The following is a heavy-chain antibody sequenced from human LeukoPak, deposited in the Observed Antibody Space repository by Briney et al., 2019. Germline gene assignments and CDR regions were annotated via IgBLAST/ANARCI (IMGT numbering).Heavy chain of an antibody. CDR2: IQYHGRDK. CDR1: GFTFRTSG. Sequence: GGSLRLSCAASGFTFRTSGMQWVRQAPGKGLEWVAFIQYHGRDKYYADSVKGRFTISRDNSKNTLYMEVNSLRAEDTAVYYCAREGGRTVAGTFDNWGQGTLVTVSS. V-gene: IGHV3-30*02. J-gene: IGHJ4*02. CDR3: AREGGRTVAGTFDN. D-gene: IGHD6-19*01.